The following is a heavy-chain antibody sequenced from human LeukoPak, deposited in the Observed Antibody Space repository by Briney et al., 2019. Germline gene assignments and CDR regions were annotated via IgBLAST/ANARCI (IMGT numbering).Heavy chain of an antibody. CDR3: AKCWSAGDCYSPTDY. CDR2: IWYDGSNK. D-gene: IGHD2-21*02. V-gene: IGHV3-33*06. CDR1: GFMFSNYG. J-gene: IGHJ4*02. Sequence: TGGSLRLSCTASGFMFSNYGIHWVRQAPGKGLEWVAVIWYDGSNKYYADSVKGRFTISRDNSKNTLYLQMNSLRAEDTAVYYCAKCWSAGDCYSPTDYWGQGTLVTVSS.